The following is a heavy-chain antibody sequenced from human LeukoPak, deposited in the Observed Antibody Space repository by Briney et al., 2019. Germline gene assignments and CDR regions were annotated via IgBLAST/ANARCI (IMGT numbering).Heavy chain of an antibody. J-gene: IGHJ4*02. D-gene: IGHD2-15*01. CDR2: ISSSSSTT. CDR3: VKVLTGSDY. CDR1: GFTFSSYS. V-gene: IGHV3-48*01. Sequence: GGSLRLSCAASGFTFSSYSMNWVRQAPGKGLEWVSYISSSSSTTYYADSVKGRFTISRDNSKNTLYLQMSSLRAEDTAVYYCVKVLTGSDYWGQGTLVTVSS.